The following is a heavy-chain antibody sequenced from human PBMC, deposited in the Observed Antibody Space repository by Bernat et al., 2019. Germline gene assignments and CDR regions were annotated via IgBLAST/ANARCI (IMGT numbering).Heavy chain of an antibody. D-gene: IGHD4-23*01. J-gene: IGHJ4*02. Sequence: QVQLVESGGGVVQPGRSLRLSCAASGFTFSSYGMHWVRQAPGKGLEWVAVIRYDGSNKYYADSVKGRFTISRDNSKNTLYLQMNSLRAEDTAVYYCAKDGYGGNFDYWGQGTLVTVSS. CDR3: AKDGYGGNFDY. CDR2: IRYDGSNK. V-gene: IGHV3-30*02. CDR1: GFTFSSYG.